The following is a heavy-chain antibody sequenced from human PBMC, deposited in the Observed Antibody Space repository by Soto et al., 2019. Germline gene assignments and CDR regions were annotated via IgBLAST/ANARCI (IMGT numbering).Heavy chain of an antibody. CDR2: INAGNGNT. Sequence: ASVKVSCKASGYTFTSYAMHWVRQAPGQRLEWMGWINAGNGNTKYSQKFQGRVTITRDTSASTGYMELSSLRSEDTAVYYCAREAPGDYDSSGYYYDVELDYWGQGTLVTVSS. V-gene: IGHV1-3*01. CDR3: AREAPGDYDSSGYYYDVELDY. J-gene: IGHJ4*02. D-gene: IGHD3-22*01. CDR1: GYTFTSYA.